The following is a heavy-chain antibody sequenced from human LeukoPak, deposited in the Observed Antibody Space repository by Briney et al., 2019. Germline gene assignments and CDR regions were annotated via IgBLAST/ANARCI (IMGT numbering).Heavy chain of an antibody. J-gene: IGHJ4*02. V-gene: IGHV3-66*01. CDR3: ARKTPRFGDYDY. CDR2: IYSAGST. CDR1: GFTVSSSY. D-gene: IGHD2-15*01. Sequence: GSLTLSCAASGFTVSSSYMSWVRQAPGKGLEWVSLIYSAGSTYYADSVKGRFTISRDNSKNTLYLQMNSLRAEDTAVYYCARKTPRFGDYDYWGQGTMGSDSS.